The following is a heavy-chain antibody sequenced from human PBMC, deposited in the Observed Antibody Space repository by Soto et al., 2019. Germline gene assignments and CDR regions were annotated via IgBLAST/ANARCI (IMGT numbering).Heavy chain of an antibody. V-gene: IGHV3-23*01. Sequence: EGQLLQSGGGLLQPGESLRLSCAASGFTFSSSGMSWVRQAPGKGLEWVSSISIRGDYRYYADSVKGRFTISRDNSKNTLYLQMSSLTAEDTALYYCANHGGFDFWGQGTMVAVSS. CDR2: ISIRGDYR. J-gene: IGHJ3*01. CDR1: GFTFSSSG. D-gene: IGHD4-17*01. CDR3: ANHGGFDF.